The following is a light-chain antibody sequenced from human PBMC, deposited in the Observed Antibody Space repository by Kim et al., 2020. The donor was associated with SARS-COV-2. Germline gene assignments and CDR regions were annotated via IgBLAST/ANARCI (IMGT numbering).Light chain of an antibody. J-gene: IGKJ4*01. V-gene: IGKV3-20*01. Sequence: SPGERATLSCRATQSVVKNYIAWYRQKPRQAPRLLIYGASTRATAIPDRFSGSGSGTDFTLTISRLDPEDFAVYYCQQYSRAPLTFGGGTKVDIK. CDR1: QSVVKNY. CDR2: GAS. CDR3: QQYSRAPLT.